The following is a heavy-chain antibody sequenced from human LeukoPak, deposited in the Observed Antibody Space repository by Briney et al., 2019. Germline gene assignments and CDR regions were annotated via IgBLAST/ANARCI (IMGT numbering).Heavy chain of an antibody. Sequence: GALRLSCAASGFTVSSNYMSWVRQAPGKGLEWVSVIYSGGSTYYADSVKGRFTISRDNSKNTLYLQMNSLRAEDTAIYYCAKDAQYNWSPFDYWGQGTLVTVSS. V-gene: IGHV3-66*01. CDR2: IYSGGST. CDR3: AKDAQYNWSPFDY. CDR1: GFTVSSNY. J-gene: IGHJ4*02. D-gene: IGHD1-20*01.